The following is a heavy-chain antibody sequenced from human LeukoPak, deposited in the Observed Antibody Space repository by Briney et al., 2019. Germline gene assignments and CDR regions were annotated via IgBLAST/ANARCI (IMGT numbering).Heavy chain of an antibody. CDR1: GFTFSNSW. D-gene: IGHD6-19*01. CDR2: IKQDGSEK. CDR3: ARAAPGWVLSD. Sequence: PGGSLRLSCAASGFTFSNSWMNWVRQAPGKGLEWVANIKQDGSEKYYVDSVKGRFTISRDNAKNSLFLQMNSLRAEDTAVYYCARAAPGWVLSDWGQGTLVTVSS. V-gene: IGHV3-7*01. J-gene: IGHJ4*02.